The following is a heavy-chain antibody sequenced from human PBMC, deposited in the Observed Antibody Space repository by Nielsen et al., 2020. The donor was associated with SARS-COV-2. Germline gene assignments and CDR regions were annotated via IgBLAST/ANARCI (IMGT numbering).Heavy chain of an antibody. J-gene: IGHJ4*02. CDR1: GFTFGDYA. CDR3: ARDRPSGFKY. Sequence: GESLKISCTASGFTFGDYAMSWFRQAPGKGLEWVANIKQDGSEKYYVNSVKGRFTISRDNAKNSLYLQMNSLRAEDTAVYYCARDRPSGFKYWGQGTLVTVSS. D-gene: IGHD5-12*01. V-gene: IGHV3-7*01. CDR2: IKQDGSEK.